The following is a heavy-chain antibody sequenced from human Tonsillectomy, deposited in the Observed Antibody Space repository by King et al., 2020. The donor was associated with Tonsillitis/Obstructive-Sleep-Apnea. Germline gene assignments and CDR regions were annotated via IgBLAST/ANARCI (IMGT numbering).Heavy chain of an antibody. V-gene: IGHV3-23*04. CDR2: ISGSAGST. CDR1: GFPFSSYA. CDR3: AKPHDYDVWSGYSRGVDY. D-gene: IGHD3-3*01. Sequence: QLVESGGGLVQPGGYLRLSGAASGFPFSSYAMSWVRQAPGKGLEWVSAISGSAGSTYYADSVKGRFTISRDNSQNTLYLQMNSLRAEDTAVYYCAKPHDYDVWSGYSRGVDYWGQGTLVTVSS. J-gene: IGHJ4*02.